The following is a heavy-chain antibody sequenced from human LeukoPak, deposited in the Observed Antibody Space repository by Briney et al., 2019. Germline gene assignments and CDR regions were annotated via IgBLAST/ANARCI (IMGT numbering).Heavy chain of an antibody. J-gene: IGHJ6*02. CDR2: IYHSGIT. CDR1: GGSITNNDW. V-gene: IGHV4-4*02. Sequence: PSETLSLTCAVSGGSITNNDWWSWVRQPPGKGLEWIGEIYHSGITNYNPSLRSRVTISVDTSNNQFSLKVSSVTAADTAVYYCARDQGSYYGVDVWGQGTTVTVSS. CDR3: ARDQGSYYGVDV.